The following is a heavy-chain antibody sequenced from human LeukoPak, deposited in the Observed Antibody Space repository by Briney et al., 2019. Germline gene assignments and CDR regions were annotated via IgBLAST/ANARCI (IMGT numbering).Heavy chain of an antibody. V-gene: IGHV3-53*01. D-gene: IGHD6-19*01. CDR1: GFTVGSNY. J-gene: IGHJ3*02. Sequence: GGSLRLSCAASGFTVGSNYMTWVRQAPGKGLEWASVIYSGGNTYYADSVKGRFTISRDNAKNTLYLQMNSLRAEDTAVYYCAKSIRGWNDAFDIWGQGTMVTVSS. CDR2: IYSGGNT. CDR3: AKSIRGWNDAFDI.